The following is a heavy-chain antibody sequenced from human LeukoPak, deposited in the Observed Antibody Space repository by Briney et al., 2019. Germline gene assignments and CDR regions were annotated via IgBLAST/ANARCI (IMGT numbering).Heavy chain of an antibody. V-gene: IGHV4-59*01. CDR1: GGSISSYY. D-gene: IGHD6-19*01. Sequence: PSETLSLTCTVSGGSISSYYWSWIRQPPGKGLEWIGYIYYSGSTNYNPSLKSRVTISVDTSKNQFSLKLSSVTAADTAVYYCAREKGVAGPLDYWGQGTLVTVSS. CDR2: IYYSGST. CDR3: AREKGVAGPLDY. J-gene: IGHJ4*02.